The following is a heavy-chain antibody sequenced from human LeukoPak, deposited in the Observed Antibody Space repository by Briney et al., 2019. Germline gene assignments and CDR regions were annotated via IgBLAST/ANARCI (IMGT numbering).Heavy chain of an antibody. J-gene: IGHJ4*02. D-gene: IGHD3-22*01. Sequence: ASVKVSCKASGGTFSSYAINWVRQAPGQGLEWMGGIIPIFDTANYAQKFQGRVTITADKSTSTAYMELSSLRLEDTAVYYCARDLLGSASSYSSGAWDYWGQGTLVTVSS. V-gene: IGHV1-69*06. CDR1: GGTFSSYA. CDR2: IIPIFDTA. CDR3: ARDLLGSASSYSSGAWDY.